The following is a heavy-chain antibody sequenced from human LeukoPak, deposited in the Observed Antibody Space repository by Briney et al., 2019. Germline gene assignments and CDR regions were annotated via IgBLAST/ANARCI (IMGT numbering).Heavy chain of an antibody. Sequence: GGSLRLSCAASGFTFSNYNMNWVRQAPGKGLEWVSSISSSSSYIYYANSLKGRFTISRDNAENSLFLQMNSLRAEDTAVYYCAREPTHINLLTYGSWDAFDIWGQGTMVTVSS. CDR2: ISSSSSYI. J-gene: IGHJ3*02. D-gene: IGHD2-21*01. CDR3: AREPTHINLLTYGSWDAFDI. CDR1: GFTFSNYN. V-gene: IGHV3-21*01.